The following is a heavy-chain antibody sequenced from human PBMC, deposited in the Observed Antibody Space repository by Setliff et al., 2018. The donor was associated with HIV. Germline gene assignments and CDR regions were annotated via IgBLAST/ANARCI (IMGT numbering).Heavy chain of an antibody. CDR1: SGSFSGYY. J-gene: IGHJ5*02. CDR2: INHSGST. CDR3: GGSYFYDSSGFYSHNLFEP. V-gene: IGHV4-34*01. Sequence: PSETLSLTCAVYSGSFSGYYWSWIRQPPGKGLEWIGEINHSGSTKYNPSLKSRVTISVDTSKNQFSLKLTSVTAADTAVYYCGGSYFYDSSGFYSHNLFEPLGQGTLVPVSS. D-gene: IGHD3-22*01.